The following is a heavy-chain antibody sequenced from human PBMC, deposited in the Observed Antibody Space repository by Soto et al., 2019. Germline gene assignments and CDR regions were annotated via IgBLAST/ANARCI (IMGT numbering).Heavy chain of an antibody. CDR1: GDSINNYY. CDR3: ANFGRGTGYFYGVNV. D-gene: IGHD1-1*01. J-gene: IGHJ6*02. Sequence: QVQLQESGPGLVKPSETLSLTCTVSGDSINNYYWSWIRQPPGKGLEWVGYSYFSGSTNYNPSLKSRATISVVASRNQSSLKLSSVTAAYSAVYYCANFGRGTGYFYGVNVWGPGTTVTVSS. V-gene: IGHV4-4*09. CDR2: SYFSGST.